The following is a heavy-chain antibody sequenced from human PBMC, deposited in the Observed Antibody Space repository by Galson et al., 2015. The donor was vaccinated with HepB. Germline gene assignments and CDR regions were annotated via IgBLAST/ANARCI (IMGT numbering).Heavy chain of an antibody. J-gene: IGHJ5*02. CDR1: GDPIRSGGYY. D-gene: IGHD5-18*01. Sequence: TLSLTCSVSGDPIRSGGYYWSWIRQHPGKGLEWIGYIYYNGDTYYNPSLKSRLTISVDTSKNQFSLRLSSVTAADTAVYYCARDRHSAGLNGFDPWGQGTLVTVSS. CDR2: IYYNGDT. V-gene: IGHV4-31*03. CDR3: ARDRHSAGLNGFDP.